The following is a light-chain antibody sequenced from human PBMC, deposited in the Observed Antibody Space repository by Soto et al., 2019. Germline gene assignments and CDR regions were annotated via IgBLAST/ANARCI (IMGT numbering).Light chain of an antibody. CDR1: QPISSW. CDR3: QQLHGYPIT. CDR2: AAS. Sequence: DIQVTQSPSSGSASVGDIVTITCRASQPISSWLAWYQHQSGNAPKLLLYAASSLQSGVPSRFSGSGSGTHFTLTISSLQPEDFATYYCQQLHGYPITFGQGTRLEIK. J-gene: IGKJ5*01. V-gene: IGKV1-12*01.